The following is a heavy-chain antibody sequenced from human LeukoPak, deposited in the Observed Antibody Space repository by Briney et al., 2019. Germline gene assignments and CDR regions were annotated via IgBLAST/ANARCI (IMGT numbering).Heavy chain of an antibody. CDR3: ARLSASSADYYDSSGYYYLDY. CDR1: GGSISSYY. Sequence: PSETLSLTCTVSGGSISSYYWSWIRQPPGKGLEWIGYIYYSGSTNYNPSLKSRVTISVDTSKNQFSLKLSSVTAADTAVYYCARLSASSADYYDSSGYYYLDYWGQGTLVTVSS. CDR2: IYYSGST. V-gene: IGHV4-59*08. D-gene: IGHD3-22*01. J-gene: IGHJ4*02.